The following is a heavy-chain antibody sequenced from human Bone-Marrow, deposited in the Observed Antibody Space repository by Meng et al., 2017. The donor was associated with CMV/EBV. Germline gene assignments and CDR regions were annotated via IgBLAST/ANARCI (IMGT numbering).Heavy chain of an antibody. D-gene: IGHD1-26*01. Sequence: ASVKVSCKASGYTFTGYYIHWVRQAPGQGLEWMGWINPNSGATNYAQKFQGRVTMTRDTSISTAHMEIGSLRSDDTAVFYCLSALSDPDYWGQGTLVTVSS. CDR3: LSALSDPDY. J-gene: IGHJ4*02. CDR2: INPNSGAT. CDR1: GYTFTGYY. V-gene: IGHV1-2*02.